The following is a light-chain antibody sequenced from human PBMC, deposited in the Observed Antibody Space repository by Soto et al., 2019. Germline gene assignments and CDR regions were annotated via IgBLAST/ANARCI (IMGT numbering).Light chain of an antibody. V-gene: IGKV3-15*01. Sequence: EIVMTQSPDTLSVSPGERATLSCRASQSVSSNLAWYQQKPGQAPRLLIYGASSRATGIPARFSGSGSGTEFTLTISSLQSEDFAVYYCQQYNKWPPYTFGQGTKLEI. CDR2: GAS. CDR1: QSVSSN. J-gene: IGKJ2*01. CDR3: QQYNKWPPYT.